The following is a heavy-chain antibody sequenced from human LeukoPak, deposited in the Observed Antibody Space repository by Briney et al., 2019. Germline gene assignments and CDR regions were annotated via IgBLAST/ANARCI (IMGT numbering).Heavy chain of an antibody. CDR2: ISSSGGSI. CDR1: GFTFNSYT. J-gene: IGHJ3*02. CDR3: ARRSGDDTSDI. Sequence: GGSLRLSCAASGFTFNSYTMNWVRQAPGKGLEWVSSISSSGGSIYYADSVKGRFTISRDNAKNSMYMQMNSLRAEDTAVYYCARRSGDDTSDIWGQGTMVTVSS. D-gene: IGHD1-26*01. V-gene: IGHV3-21*01.